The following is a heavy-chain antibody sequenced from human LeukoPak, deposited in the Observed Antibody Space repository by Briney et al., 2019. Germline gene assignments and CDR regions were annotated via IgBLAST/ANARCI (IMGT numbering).Heavy chain of an antibody. V-gene: IGHV3-21*01. Sequence: PGGSLRLSCTASGFTLSSYSMNWVRQAPGKGLEWVSSISVSSNYIYYADSVKGRFTISRDNAKNSLYLQMDGLRADDTAVYYCARDPPPCAYGMDVWGQGTTVTVSS. CDR3: ARDPPPCAYGMDV. CDR1: GFTLSSYS. J-gene: IGHJ6*02. CDR2: ISVSSNYI.